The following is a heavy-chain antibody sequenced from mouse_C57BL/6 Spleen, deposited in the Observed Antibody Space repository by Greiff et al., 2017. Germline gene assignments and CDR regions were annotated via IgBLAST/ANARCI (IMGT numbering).Heavy chain of an antibody. CDR1: GFTFSSYT. D-gene: IGHD1-1*01. CDR3: ARIYYYGSSFFFDY. J-gene: IGHJ2*01. V-gene: IGHV5-9*01. Sequence: EVKLVESGGGLVKPGGSLKLSCAASGFTFSSYTMSWVRQTPEKRLEWVATISGGGGNTYYPDSVKGRFTITRDNAKNTLYLQMSSLRSEDTALYYCARIYYYGSSFFFDYWGQGTTLTVSS. CDR2: ISGGGGNT.